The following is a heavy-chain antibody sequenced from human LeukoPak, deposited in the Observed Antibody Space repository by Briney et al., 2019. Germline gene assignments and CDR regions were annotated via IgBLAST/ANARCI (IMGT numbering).Heavy chain of an antibody. J-gene: IGHJ4*02. D-gene: IGHD1-26*01. Sequence: GGSLRLSCAAPGFTFGDYDMHWVRQAPGKGLEWVSLIRADGATTRYTDSVKGRFTISRDNSKDSLYLQMNSLRTEDTALYYCARDNTGSYEYWGQGTLVTVSP. V-gene: IGHV3-43*02. CDR1: GFTFGDYD. CDR2: IRADGATT. CDR3: ARDNTGSYEY.